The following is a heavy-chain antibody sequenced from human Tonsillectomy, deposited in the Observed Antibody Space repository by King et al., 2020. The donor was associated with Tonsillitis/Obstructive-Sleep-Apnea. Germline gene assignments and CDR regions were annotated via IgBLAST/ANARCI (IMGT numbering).Heavy chain of an antibody. Sequence: QVTLKESGPALVKPPQSLTLTCTFSGFSLSTSAMCVSWIRQPPGKALEWLALIDWDDDKYYSTSLKTRLTISKDTSKNQVVLTMTNMDPVDTATYYCARTVPPRRTGTTLYFDYWGQGTLVTVSS. D-gene: IGHD1-1*01. CDR2: IDWDDDK. J-gene: IGHJ4*02. CDR1: GFSLSTSAMC. V-gene: IGHV2-70*01. CDR3: ARTVPPRRTGTTLYFDY.